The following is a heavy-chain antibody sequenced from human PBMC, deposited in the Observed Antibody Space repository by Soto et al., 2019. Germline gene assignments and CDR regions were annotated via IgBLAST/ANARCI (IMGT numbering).Heavy chain of an antibody. V-gene: IGHV3-30*18. CDR1: GLTFSRYV. CDR2: ISYDGRNK. Sequence: GSLRLSCAASGLTFSRYVIHWVRQAPGRGLEWVAGISYDGRNKYYVDSVKGRFTISRDNSKNTLDLQMNSLRVEDTAVFYCAQDTYYHDTSGYYTFDYWGQGALVTVSS. CDR3: AQDTYYHDTSGYYTFDY. D-gene: IGHD3-22*01. J-gene: IGHJ4*02.